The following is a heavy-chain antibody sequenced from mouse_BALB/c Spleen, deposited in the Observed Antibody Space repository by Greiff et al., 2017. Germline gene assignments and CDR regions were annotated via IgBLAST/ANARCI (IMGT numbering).Heavy chain of an antibody. Sequence: VQLQQSGPELVKPGASVKISCKASGYSFTGYYMHWVKQSHVKSLEWIGRINPYNGATSYNQNFKDKASLTVDKSSSTAYMELHSLTSEDSAVYYCARDYYYGLYFDYWGQGTTLTVSS. J-gene: IGHJ2*01. V-gene: IGHV1-31*01. CDR1: GYSFTGYY. CDR2: INPYNGAT. CDR3: ARDYYYGLYFDY. D-gene: IGHD1-1*01.